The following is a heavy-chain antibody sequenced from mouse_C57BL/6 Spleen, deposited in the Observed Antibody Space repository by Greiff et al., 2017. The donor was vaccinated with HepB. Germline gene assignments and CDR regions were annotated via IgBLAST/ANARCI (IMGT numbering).Heavy chain of an antibody. V-gene: IGHV1-64*01. J-gene: IGHJ4*01. CDR3: ARSPCSNYIYAIDY. Sequence: QVQLQQPGAELVKPGASVKLSCKASGYTFTSYWMHWVKQRPGQGLEWIGMIHPNSGSTNYNEKFKSKATLTVDKSSSTAYMQHSSLTSEDSAVYYCARSPCSNYIYAIDYWGQGTSVTVSS. CDR2: IHPNSGST. CDR1: GYTFTSYW. D-gene: IGHD2-5*01.